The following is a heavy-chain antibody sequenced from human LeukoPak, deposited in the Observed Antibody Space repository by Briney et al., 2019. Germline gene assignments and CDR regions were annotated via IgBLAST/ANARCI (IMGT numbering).Heavy chain of an antibody. D-gene: IGHD1-7*01. CDR1: GFTFSSYA. V-gene: IGHV3-23*01. Sequence: GGSLRLSCAASGFTFSSYAMHWVRQAPGKGLEWVSAISGSGVSTYYADSVKGRFTVSRDNSKNTLYLQMSSLRAEDTAVYYCAKDERNWNYNLASQTYDWGQGTLVTVSS. CDR2: ISGSGVST. J-gene: IGHJ4*02. CDR3: AKDERNWNYNLASQTYD.